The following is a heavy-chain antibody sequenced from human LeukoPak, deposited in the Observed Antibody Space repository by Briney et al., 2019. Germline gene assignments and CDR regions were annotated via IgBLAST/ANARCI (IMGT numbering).Heavy chain of an antibody. J-gene: IGHJ4*02. D-gene: IGHD3-22*01. CDR1: GGSISSYY. Sequence: SETLSLTCTVSGGSISSYYWSWIRQPPGKGLEWIGYIYYSGSTNYNPSLKSRVTISVDTSKNQFSLKLSSVTAADTAVYYCARLDDSSVYYYPYFDYWGQGTLVTVSS. V-gene: IGHV4-59*01. CDR2: IYYSGST. CDR3: ARLDDSSVYYYPYFDY.